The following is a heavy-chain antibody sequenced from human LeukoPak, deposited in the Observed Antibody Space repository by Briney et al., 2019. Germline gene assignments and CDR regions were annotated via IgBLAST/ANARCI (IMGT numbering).Heavy chain of an antibody. J-gene: IGHJ4*02. CDR3: AKGEYSYGSRGDY. D-gene: IGHD5-18*01. V-gene: IGHV3-23*01. Sequence: GGSLRLSCAASGFTFSSYAMSWVRQAPGKGLEWVSAISGSGGSTYYADSVKGRFTIPRDNSKDTLYLQMNSLRAEDTAVYYCAKGEYSYGSRGDYWGQGTLVTVSS. CDR1: GFTFSSYA. CDR2: ISGSGGST.